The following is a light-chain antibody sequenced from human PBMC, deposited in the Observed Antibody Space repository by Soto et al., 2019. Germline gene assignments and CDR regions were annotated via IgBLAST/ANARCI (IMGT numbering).Light chain of an antibody. J-gene: IGLJ1*01. V-gene: IGLV2-14*01. Sequence: QSALTQPASVSGSPGQSITISCTGTSSDVGGYNFVSWYQQHPGKAPKLMIYEVSNRPSGVSNRFSGSKSGNTASLTISGLQAEDEADYYCSSKTRSRTYVFGGGTKVTVL. CDR1: SSDVGGYNF. CDR2: EVS. CDR3: SSKTRSRTYV.